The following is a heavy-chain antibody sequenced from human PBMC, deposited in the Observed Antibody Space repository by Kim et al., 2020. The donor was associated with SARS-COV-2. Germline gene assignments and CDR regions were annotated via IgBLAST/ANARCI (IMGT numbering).Heavy chain of an antibody. CDR3: ARDGVDSGYCSSTSCYSWFDP. CDR1: GGTFSSYA. D-gene: IGHD2-2*02. CDR2: IIPIFGTA. V-gene: IGHV1-69*13. J-gene: IGHJ5*02. Sequence: SVKVSCKASGGTFSSYAISWVRQAPGQGLEWMGGIIPIFGTANYAQKFQGRVTITADESTSTAYMELSSLRSEDTAVYYCARDGVDSGYCSSTSCYSWFDPWGQGTLVTVSS.